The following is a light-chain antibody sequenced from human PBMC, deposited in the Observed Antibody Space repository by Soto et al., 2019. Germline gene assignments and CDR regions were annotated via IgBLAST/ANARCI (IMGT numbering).Light chain of an antibody. Sequence: EIVLTQSPGTPSLPPGERATLSCRASQSVSSSHLAWDQQKPGQAPRLRIYGASSRATGIPDRFSGSGSGTDFTLTISRLGPEDFSVYYCQQYGSSPGTLGAGTGVDIQ. J-gene: IGKJ3*01. CDR1: QSVSSSH. CDR2: GAS. CDR3: QQYGSSPGT. V-gene: IGKV3-20*01.